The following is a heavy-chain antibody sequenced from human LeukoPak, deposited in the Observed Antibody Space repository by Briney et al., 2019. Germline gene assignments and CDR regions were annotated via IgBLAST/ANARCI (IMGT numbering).Heavy chain of an antibody. CDR1: GYSFTSYW. J-gene: IGHJ6*02. CDR3: ARHQGGMDV. V-gene: IGHV5-51*01. CDR2: ISPGDFDT. Sequence: NPGESLKISCKGSGYSFTSYWIGWVRPLPGKGLEWMGMISPGDFDTRYTPSFKGQVTISADKSISTAYLQWSSLKASDTAIYYCARHQGGMDVWGQGTTVIVSS.